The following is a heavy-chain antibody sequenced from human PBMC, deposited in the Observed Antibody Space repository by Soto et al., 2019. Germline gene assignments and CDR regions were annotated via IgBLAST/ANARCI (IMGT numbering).Heavy chain of an antibody. CDR1: GGSINSYY. V-gene: IGHV4-59*01. J-gene: IGHJ4*02. CDR3: ARRYGGNFDY. D-gene: IGHD1-26*01. CDR2: IYHSGST. Sequence: SETLSLTCTVSGGSINSYYWSWIRQPPGRGLEWIGYIYHSGSTYYNPSLKSRVTISVDRSKNQFSLKLSSVTAADTAVYYCARRYGGNFDYCGQGTLVTVSS.